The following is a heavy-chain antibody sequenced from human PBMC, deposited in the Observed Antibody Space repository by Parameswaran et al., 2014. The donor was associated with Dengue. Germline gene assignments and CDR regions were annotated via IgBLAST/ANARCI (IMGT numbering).Heavy chain of an antibody. CDR3: ARAQASLGDFWSGYYGVGVY. D-gene: IGHD3-3*01. Sequence: RWIRQPPGKGLEWVANIKQDGSEKYYVDSVKGRFTISRDNAKNSLYLQMNSLRAEDTAVYYCARAQASLGDFWSGYYGVGVYWGQGTLVTVSS. J-gene: IGHJ4*02. CDR2: IKQDGSEK. V-gene: IGHV3-7*03.